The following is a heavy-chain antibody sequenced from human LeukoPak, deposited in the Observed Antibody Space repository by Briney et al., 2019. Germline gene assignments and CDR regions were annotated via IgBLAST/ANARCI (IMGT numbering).Heavy chain of an antibody. CDR1: GFTFSSYA. D-gene: IGHD3-10*01. CDR3: ARDMYDNGWSSFDY. CDR2: ISYDGSNK. Sequence: GGSLRLSCAASGFTFSSYAMHWVRQAPGKGLEWVAVISYDGSNKYYANSVQGRFTISRDNSRNTLYLQMNSLRAEDTALYYCARDMYDNGWSSFDYWGQGTLVTVSS. V-gene: IGHV3-30-3*01. J-gene: IGHJ4*02.